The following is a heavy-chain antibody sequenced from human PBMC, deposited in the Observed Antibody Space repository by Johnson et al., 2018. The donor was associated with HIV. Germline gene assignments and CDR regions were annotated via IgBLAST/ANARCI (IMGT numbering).Heavy chain of an antibody. J-gene: IGHJ3*02. D-gene: IGHD5/OR15-5a*01. V-gene: IGHV3-NL1*01. CDR1: GFTFSSYA. Sequence: QVQLVESGGGVVQPGRSLRLSCAASGFTFSSYAMHWVRQAPGKGLEWVSVIYSGGSTYYADSVNGRFTISRDNSKNTLYLQMNSLRCEDTAVYYCARLSKGGFDAFDIWGQGTMVTVSS. CDR3: ARLSKGGFDAFDI. CDR2: IYSGGST.